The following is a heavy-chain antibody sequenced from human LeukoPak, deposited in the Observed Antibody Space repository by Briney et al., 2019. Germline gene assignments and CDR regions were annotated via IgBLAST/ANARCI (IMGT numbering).Heavy chain of an antibody. D-gene: IGHD2-8*01. V-gene: IGHV3-23*01. Sequence: GSLSLSCAASGFTFSSYAVSWVRQAPGKGLEWVSSISGSGGSTYSADSVKGRFTISRDNSKNTLYLQMNSLRAEDTALYYCAKDRSCTNDICHGDFDYWGQGTLVTVSS. CDR2: ISGSGGST. J-gene: IGHJ4*02. CDR1: GFTFSSYA. CDR3: AKDRSCTNDICHGDFDY.